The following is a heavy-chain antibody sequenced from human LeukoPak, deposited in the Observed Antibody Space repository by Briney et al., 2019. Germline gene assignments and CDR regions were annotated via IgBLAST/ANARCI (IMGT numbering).Heavy chain of an antibody. CDR1: GFTFSTHD. CDR2: ISSRSSTI. D-gene: IGHD1-1*01. J-gene: IGHJ3*02. CDR3: ARVASSSTKYNAFDI. Sequence: GGSLRLSCAASGFTFSTHDLNWVRQAPGKGLEWVSFISSRSSTIYYADSVKGRFTISRDNAKNSLYLQMNSLRAEDTAVYYCARVASSSTKYNAFDIWGQGTMVTVSS. V-gene: IGHV3-48*04.